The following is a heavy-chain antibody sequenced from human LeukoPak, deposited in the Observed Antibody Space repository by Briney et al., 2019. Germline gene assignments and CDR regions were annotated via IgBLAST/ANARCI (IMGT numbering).Heavy chain of an antibody. Sequence: GESLRLSCAASGFTFSNYGVHWVRQAPGMGLEWVAFIRSDGSIKYYADSVKGRFTISRDNSKNTLYLQMNSLRAEDTAVYFCAKDQPLVYFDYWGQGTLVTVSS. V-gene: IGHV3-30*02. CDR3: AKDQPLVYFDY. CDR2: IRSDGSIK. J-gene: IGHJ4*02. D-gene: IGHD3-16*01. CDR1: GFTFSNYG.